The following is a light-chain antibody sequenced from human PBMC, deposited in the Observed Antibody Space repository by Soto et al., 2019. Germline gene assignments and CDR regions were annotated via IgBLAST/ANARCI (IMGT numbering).Light chain of an antibody. J-gene: IGKJ1*01. CDR1: QSVSSSY. Sequence: EIVLTQSPGTLSLSPGERATLSCRAIQSVSSSYLACYQQKPGQAPRLLIYGASSRATGIPDRFSGSGSGTDFTLTISRLEPEDFAVYYCQQYGSSPTWTFGQGTKVDIK. CDR2: GAS. V-gene: IGKV3-20*01. CDR3: QQYGSSPTWT.